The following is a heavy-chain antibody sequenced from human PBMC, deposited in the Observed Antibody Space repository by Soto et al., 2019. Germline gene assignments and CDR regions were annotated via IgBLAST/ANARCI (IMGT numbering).Heavy chain of an antibody. Sequence: GESLKISCKASGYIFTRYWIGWVRQMPGKGLEWMGVIFPGDSDTRYSPSIEGQVTISADKSIGTAYLQWSSLKASDTGIYYCAKAAGERSGTQSHYYGLDVWGQGTTVTVSS. D-gene: IGHD1-1*01. CDR1: GYIFTRYW. CDR3: AKAAGERSGTQSHYYGLDV. CDR2: IFPGDSDT. J-gene: IGHJ6*02. V-gene: IGHV5-51*01.